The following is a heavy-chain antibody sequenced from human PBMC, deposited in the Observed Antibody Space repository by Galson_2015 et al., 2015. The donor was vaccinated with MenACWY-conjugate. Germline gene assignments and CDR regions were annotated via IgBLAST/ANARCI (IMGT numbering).Heavy chain of an antibody. CDR1: GFISSYYS. CDR2: ISNTGGTT. Sequence: SLRLSCAASGFISSYYSMTWVRQAPGKGLEWVSFISNTGGTTYYADSVRGRFTLSRDNSNNTLFLQMNRLRAEDTAVYYCAKLRQCSGGSCPRAFDIWGQGTMVTVSS. V-gene: IGHV3-23*01. J-gene: IGHJ3*02. CDR3: AKLRQCSGGSCPRAFDI. D-gene: IGHD2-15*01.